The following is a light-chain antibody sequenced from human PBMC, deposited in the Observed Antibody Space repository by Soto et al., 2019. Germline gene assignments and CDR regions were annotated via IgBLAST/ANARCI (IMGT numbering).Light chain of an antibody. V-gene: IGKV1-39*01. CDR3: QQSYTTPYT. CDR1: QNIDSY. CDR2: AAS. J-gene: IGKJ2*01. Sequence: DIQMTQSPSSLSVSLGDRVTITCRASQNIDSYLNWYQQKPGKAPKLLIYAASSLQSGVPSGFSGSGSGTDFTLTIISLQPEDFATYYCQQSYTTPYTFGQGTKLEIK.